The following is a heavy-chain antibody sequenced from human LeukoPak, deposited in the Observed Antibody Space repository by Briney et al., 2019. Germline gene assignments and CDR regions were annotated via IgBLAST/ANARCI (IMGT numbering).Heavy chain of an antibody. CDR1: GYTFTSYG. J-gene: IGHJ3*02. D-gene: IGHD6-13*01. V-gene: IGHV1-18*01. CDR3: ARDPGYSSSWVRAHAFDI. CDR2: ISAYNGNT. Sequence: ASVKVSCKASGYTFTSYGISWVRQAPGQGLEWMGWISAYNGNTKYAKKFQGRVTMTADTSTSTAYMELRSLRSDDTAVYYCARDPGYSSSWVRAHAFDIWGQGTMVTVSS.